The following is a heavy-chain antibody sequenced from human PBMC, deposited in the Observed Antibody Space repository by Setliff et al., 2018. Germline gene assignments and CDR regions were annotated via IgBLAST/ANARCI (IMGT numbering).Heavy chain of an antibody. Sequence: LRLSCAASGFTFSSYSMHWVRQAPGKGLEWVSSISDSSFHIYYRDSVKGRFTISRDNAKNSLYLQMNSLRPEDTAVYYCARTCSGSGCYAGLESWGQGTPVTV. CDR2: ISDSSFHI. CDR3: ARTCSGSGCYAGLES. J-gene: IGHJ4*02. D-gene: IGHD2-15*01. V-gene: IGHV3-21*01. CDR1: GFTFSSYS.